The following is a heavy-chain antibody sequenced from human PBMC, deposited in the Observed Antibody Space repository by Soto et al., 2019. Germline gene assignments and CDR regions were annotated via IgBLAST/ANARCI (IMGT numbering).Heavy chain of an antibody. V-gene: IGHV4-59*01. J-gene: IGHJ4*02. CDR1: GGSISSYY. Sequence: SETLSLTCTVSGGSISSYYWSWIRQPPGKGLEWIGYIYYSGSTNYNPSLKSRVTISVDTSKNQFSLKLSSVTAADTAVYYCARQRARGVDYWGQGTLVTVSS. CDR3: ARQRARGVDY. D-gene: IGHD6-6*01. CDR2: IYYSGST.